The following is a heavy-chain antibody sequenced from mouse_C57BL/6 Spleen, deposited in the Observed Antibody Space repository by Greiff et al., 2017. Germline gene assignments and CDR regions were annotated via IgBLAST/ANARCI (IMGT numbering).Heavy chain of an antibody. CDR1: GFTFSDYG. CDR3: VRLELGTWLAC. D-gene: IGHD4-1*01. CDR2: ISNLAYSI. V-gene: IGHV5-15*01. J-gene: IGHJ3*01. Sequence: EVMLVESGGGLVQPGGSLKLSCAASGFTFSDYGMAWVRQAPRKGPEWVAFISNLAYSIYYADTVTGRFTISRENAKNTLYLEMSSLRSEDTAMYYCVRLELGTWLACWGQGRLVTVSA.